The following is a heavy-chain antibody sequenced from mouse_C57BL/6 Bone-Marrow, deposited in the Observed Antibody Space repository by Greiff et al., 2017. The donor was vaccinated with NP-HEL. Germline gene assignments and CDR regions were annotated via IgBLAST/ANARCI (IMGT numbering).Heavy chain of an antibody. J-gene: IGHJ4*01. CDR2: IRNKANNHAT. Sequence: EVKLVESGGGLVQPGGSMKLSCAASGFTFSDAWMDWVRQSPEKGLEWVAEIRNKANNHATYYAESVKGRFTISRDDSKSSVYLQMNSLRAEDTGIYYCTSRSSLYYAMDYWGQGTSVTVSS. CDR1: GFTFSDAW. D-gene: IGHD1-1*01. V-gene: IGHV6-6*01. CDR3: TSRSSLYYAMDY.